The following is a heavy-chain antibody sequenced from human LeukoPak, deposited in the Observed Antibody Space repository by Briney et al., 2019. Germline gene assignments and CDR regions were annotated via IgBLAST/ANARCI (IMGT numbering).Heavy chain of an antibody. CDR2: INPNSGGT. Sequence: ASVKVSCKASGYTFTGYYMHWVRQAPGQGLEWMGWINPNSGGTNYEQKFQGRVTMTRDTSISTAYMELSRLRSDDTAVYYCARLGPPSEVGDIVVVPAAIDNDYWGQGTLVTVSS. D-gene: IGHD2-2*01. J-gene: IGHJ4*02. CDR3: ARLGPPSEVGDIVVVPAAIDNDY. V-gene: IGHV1-2*02. CDR1: GYTFTGYY.